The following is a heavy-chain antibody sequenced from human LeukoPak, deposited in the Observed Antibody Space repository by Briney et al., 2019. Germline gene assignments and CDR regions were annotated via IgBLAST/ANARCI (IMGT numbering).Heavy chain of an antibody. CDR1: GFTFKKYV. CDR3: TTEFSRISCAGDCTSY. D-gene: IGHD2-21*02. J-gene: IGHJ4*02. Sequence: GGSLRLSCSASGFTFKKYVLHWVRQAPGKGLEYTSAISGKGDRAYYADSVKGRFTISRDDSKNTLYLQLNSLKTEDTAVYYCTTEFSRISCAGDCTSYWGQGTLVTVSS. CDR2: ISGKGDRA. V-gene: IGHV3-64*04.